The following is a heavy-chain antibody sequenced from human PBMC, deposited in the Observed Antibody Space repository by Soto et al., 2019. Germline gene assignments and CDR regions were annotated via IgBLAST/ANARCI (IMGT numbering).Heavy chain of an antibody. J-gene: IGHJ6*02. CDR2: IYQSGIT. D-gene: IGHD2-2*01. CDR3: ARCIRDIVVVPAATFYYGMEV. CDR1: GYSISSGYN. Sequence: PSGTLSLPCAVSGYSISSGYNWGWVRRPPGKGLAWIWSIYQSGITYNNPALESRDTRSADTSKNQFSLTLSSVTAADTAVHYCARCIRDIVVVPAATFYYGMEVWGQGTTVTVSS. V-gene: IGHV4-38-2*01.